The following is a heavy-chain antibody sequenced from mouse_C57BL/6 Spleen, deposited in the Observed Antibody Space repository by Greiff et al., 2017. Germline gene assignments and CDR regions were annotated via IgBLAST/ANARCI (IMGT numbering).Heavy chain of an antibody. V-gene: IGHV1-64*01. Sequence: VQLQQPGAELVKPGASVKLSCKASGYTFTSYWMHWVKQRPGQGLEWIGMIHPNSGSTNYNEKFKSKATLTVDKSSSTAYMQLSRLTSEDSAVYYCARGGLYDAMDDWGQGTSVTVSS. CDR3: ARGGLYDAMDD. CDR2: IHPNSGST. D-gene: IGHD3-1*01. CDR1: GYTFTSYW. J-gene: IGHJ4*01.